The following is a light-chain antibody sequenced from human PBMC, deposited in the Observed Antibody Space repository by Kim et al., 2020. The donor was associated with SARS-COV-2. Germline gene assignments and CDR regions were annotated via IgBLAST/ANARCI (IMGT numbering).Light chain of an antibody. CDR3: NSRDSSGNL. CDR2: GKN. V-gene: IGLV3-19*01. J-gene: IGLJ2*01. CDR1: SLRSYY. Sequence: SSELTQDPAVSVALGQTVRITCQGDSLRSYYASWYQQKPGQAPVLVIYGKNNRPSGIPDRFSGPSSGNTASLTITGAQAEDEADYYCNSRDSSGNLFGGGTKLTVL.